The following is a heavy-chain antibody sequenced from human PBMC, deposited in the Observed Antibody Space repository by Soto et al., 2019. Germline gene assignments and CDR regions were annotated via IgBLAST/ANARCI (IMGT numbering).Heavy chain of an antibody. CDR3: VKLSRSRPDVVNDVFDM. CDR2: ISGSGGAT. CDR1: GLTFSNYP. V-gene: IGHV3-23*01. D-gene: IGHD2-15*01. J-gene: IGHJ3*02. Sequence: EVQLLESGGGLEQPGGSLRLSCIASGLTFSNYPMSWVRQVPGKGLEWVAGISGSGGATYYADSVKGRFTISRDNAKDTVSLQMIRIAVEDTALYYCVKLSRSRPDVVNDVFDMWGQWTKV.